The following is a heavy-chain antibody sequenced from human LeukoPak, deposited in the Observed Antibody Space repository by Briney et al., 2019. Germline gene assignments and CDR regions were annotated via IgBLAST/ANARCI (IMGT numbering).Heavy chain of an antibody. J-gene: IGHJ6*03. CDR3: ARGRTVRGVIKFYYYMDV. CDR1: GGSISSSSYY. Sequence: SETLSLTCTVSGGSISSSSYYWGWIRQPPGKGLEWIGEINHSGSTNYNPSLKSRVTISVDTSKNQFSLKLSSVTAADTAVYYCARGRTVRGVIKFYYYMDVWGKGTTVTVSS. CDR2: INHSGST. D-gene: IGHD3-10*01. V-gene: IGHV4-39*07.